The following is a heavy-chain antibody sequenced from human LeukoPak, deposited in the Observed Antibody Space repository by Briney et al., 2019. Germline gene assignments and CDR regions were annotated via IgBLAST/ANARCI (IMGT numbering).Heavy chain of an antibody. CDR2: ISGSGGST. J-gene: IGHJ4*02. CDR1: GFTFSSYA. Sequence: GGPLRLSCAASGFTFSSYAMSWVRQAPGKGLEWVSAISGSGGSTYYADSVKGRFTISRDNSKNTLYLQMNSLRAEDTAVYYCAKDLQLYDSSGYYGTNYFDYWGQGTLVTVSS. CDR3: AKDLQLYDSSGYYGTNYFDY. D-gene: IGHD3-22*01. V-gene: IGHV3-23*01.